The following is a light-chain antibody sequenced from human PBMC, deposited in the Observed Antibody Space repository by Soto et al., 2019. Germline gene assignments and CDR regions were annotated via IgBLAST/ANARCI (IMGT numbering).Light chain of an antibody. V-gene: IGKV1-5*03. CDR2: KAS. CDR1: QNINTW. CDR3: QQYETDPLT. J-gene: IGKJ4*01. Sequence: DIQMTQSPSTLSASVGDRVTITCRASQNINTWLAWYQQKPGKAPYLLIYKASTLQSGVPSRFSGSDAGTEFTLTISSLQPDDIATYYRQQYETDPLTYGGGTKVEI.